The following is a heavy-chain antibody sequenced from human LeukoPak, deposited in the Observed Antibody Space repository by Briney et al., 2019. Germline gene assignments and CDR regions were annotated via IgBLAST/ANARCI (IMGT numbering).Heavy chain of an antibody. CDR3: ARGVLGLIPIDY. D-gene: IGHD2-8*02. CDR2: ISYSTNTI. J-gene: IGHJ4*02. Sequence: GGSLRLSCAASGFTFSDYSMNWVRQAPGKGLEWISYISYSTNTIYYADSVRGRFTISRDNARNSLYLQMNSLRAEDTAIYYCARGVLGLIPIDYWGQGTLVTVSS. CDR1: GFTFSDYS. V-gene: IGHV3-48*01.